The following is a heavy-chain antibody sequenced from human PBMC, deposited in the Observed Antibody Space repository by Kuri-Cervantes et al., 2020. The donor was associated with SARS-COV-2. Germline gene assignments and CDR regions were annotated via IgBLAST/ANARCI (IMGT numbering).Heavy chain of an antibody. D-gene: IGHD5-24*01. Sequence: GGSLRLSCAASGFTFSSYSINWVRQAPGKGLEWVSSISSWSTYIFYADSVKGRFTLSRDNARNSLYLQMNSLRAEDTAVYYCARLIEDGYPRYSFDHWGQGTLVTVSS. CDR1: GFTFSSYS. CDR3: ARLIEDGYPRYSFDH. CDR2: ISSWSTYI. V-gene: IGHV3-21*01. J-gene: IGHJ4*02.